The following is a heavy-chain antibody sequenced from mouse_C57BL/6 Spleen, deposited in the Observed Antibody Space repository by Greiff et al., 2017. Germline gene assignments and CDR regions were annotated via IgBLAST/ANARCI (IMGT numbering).Heavy chain of an antibody. CDR1: GYTFTSYW. J-gene: IGHJ2*01. D-gene: IGHD2-4*01. CDR2: IYPGSGST. V-gene: IGHV1-55*01. CDR3: ARSYYDYDVGFDY. Sequence: QVQLQQSGAELVKPGASVKMSCKASGYTFTSYWITWVKQRPGQGLEWIGDIYPGSGSTNYNEKFKSKATLTVDTSSSTAYMQLSSLTSEDSAVYYCARSYYDYDVGFDYWGQGTTLTVSS.